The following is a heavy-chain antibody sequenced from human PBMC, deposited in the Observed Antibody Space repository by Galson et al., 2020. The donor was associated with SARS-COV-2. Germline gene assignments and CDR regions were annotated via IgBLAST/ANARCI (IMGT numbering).Heavy chain of an antibody. CDR3: AKDYRNTYGSDY. D-gene: IGHD5-18*01. J-gene: IGHJ4*02. Sequence: GGSLRLSCEASGITFSTSGMHWVRQAPGKGLEWVAFIRSDGSSKFYADSVKGRIIVSRDSSKNTLYLQMNSLRDEDTAVYYCAKDYRNTYGSDYWGQGTLVTVSS. CDR1: GITFSTSG. CDR2: IRSDGSSK. V-gene: IGHV3-30*02.